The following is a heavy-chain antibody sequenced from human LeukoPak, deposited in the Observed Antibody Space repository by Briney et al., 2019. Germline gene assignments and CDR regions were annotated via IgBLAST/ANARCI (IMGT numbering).Heavy chain of an antibody. J-gene: IGHJ4*02. CDR2: IYHSGTT. Sequence: PSQTLSLTCAVSGGSISSGGYSWSWVRQPPGEGLEWVGYIYHSGTTYYNPSLQSRVTISLDRSKNQFSLKLSSMTAADTAVYYCAKRDDWNYGIDDYWGQGTLVTVSS. CDR3: AKRDDWNYGIDDY. V-gene: IGHV4-30-2*01. CDR1: GGSISSGGYS. D-gene: IGHD1-7*01.